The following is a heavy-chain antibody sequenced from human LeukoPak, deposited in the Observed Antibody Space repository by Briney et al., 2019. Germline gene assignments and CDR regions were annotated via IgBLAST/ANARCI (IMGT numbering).Heavy chain of an antibody. CDR2: INPNSGGT. Sequence: ASVKVSCKASGYTFTGYYMHWLRQAPGQGLEWMGWINPNSGGTNYAQKFQGRVTMTRDTSISTAYMELSRLRSDDTAVYYCARSKQWLVRDDHWGQGTLVTVSS. CDR3: ARSKQWLVRDDH. V-gene: IGHV1-2*02. J-gene: IGHJ4*02. CDR1: GYTFTGYY. D-gene: IGHD6-19*01.